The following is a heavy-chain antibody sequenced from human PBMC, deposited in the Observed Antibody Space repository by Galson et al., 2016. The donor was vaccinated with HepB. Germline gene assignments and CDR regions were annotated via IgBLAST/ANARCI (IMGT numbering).Heavy chain of an antibody. D-gene: IGHD3-22*01. CDR1: GFTFSRYN. J-gene: IGHJ4*02. CDR3: AREADFYDSTGYFPPFAY. V-gene: IGHV3-48*03. Sequence: SLRLSCAGSGFTFSRYNMNRVRQAPGEGLEWLADISISGSTVYYADSVKGRFTISRDNDKNSVYLQMDSLRDEDTAVYYCAREADFYDSTGYFPPFAYWGQGILVTVSS. CDR2: ISISGSTV.